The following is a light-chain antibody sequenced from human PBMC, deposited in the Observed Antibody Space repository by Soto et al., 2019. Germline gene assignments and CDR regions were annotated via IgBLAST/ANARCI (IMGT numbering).Light chain of an antibody. Sequence: EIVMTQSPATLSVSPGERATLSCRASQSVSSNLAWYQQKPGQAPRLLLYGASTRATGIPARFSGSGSGTAFTLTIRSLQSEDFAVYYRQQYNNWPPFTFGPGTKVDIK. CDR3: QQYNNWPPFT. J-gene: IGKJ3*01. CDR2: GAS. CDR1: QSVSSN. V-gene: IGKV3-15*01.